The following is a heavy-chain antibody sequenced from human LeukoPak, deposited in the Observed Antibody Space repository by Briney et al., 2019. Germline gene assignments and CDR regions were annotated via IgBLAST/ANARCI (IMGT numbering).Heavy chain of an antibody. CDR1: GFTVSSNY. Sequence: GGSLRLSCAASGFTVSSNYMSWVRQAPGKGLEWASVIYSGGSTYYADSVKGRFTISRDNSKNTLYLQMNSLRAEDTAVYYCARDPGGEYYFDYWGQGTLVTVSS. J-gene: IGHJ4*02. V-gene: IGHV3-53*01. CDR3: ARDPGGEYYFDY. CDR2: IYSGGST. D-gene: IGHD3-16*01.